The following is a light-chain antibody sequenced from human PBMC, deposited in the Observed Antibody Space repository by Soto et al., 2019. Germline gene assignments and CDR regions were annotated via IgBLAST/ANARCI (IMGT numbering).Light chain of an antibody. CDR1: QSISSW. Sequence: DIQMTQSPSTLSASVGDRVTITCRASQSISSWLAWYQQKPGKAPKLLIYDASSLESGVPSRFSGSGSGTEFTLTISSLQPDDFATYYCQQYNSYEGTFGGGTKVDIK. V-gene: IGKV1-5*01. CDR3: QQYNSYEGT. CDR2: DAS. J-gene: IGKJ4*01.